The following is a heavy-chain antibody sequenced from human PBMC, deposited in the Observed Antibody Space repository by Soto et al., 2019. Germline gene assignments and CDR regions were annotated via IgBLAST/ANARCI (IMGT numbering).Heavy chain of an antibody. D-gene: IGHD5-12*01. CDR2: IVPLFGTP. CDR3: ASERVAEMATGGYFDN. V-gene: IGHV1-69*01. J-gene: IGHJ4*02. CDR1: GGTFSDLA. Sequence: QVHLVQSGAEVKKPGSSVKVSCKTSGGTFSDLAFSWVRQAPGQGLVWVGGIVPLFGTPDYSQKFQGRVTINADESSSTVYMELRSLRSEDTAVYYCASERVAEMATGGYFDNWGQGTLVTVSS.